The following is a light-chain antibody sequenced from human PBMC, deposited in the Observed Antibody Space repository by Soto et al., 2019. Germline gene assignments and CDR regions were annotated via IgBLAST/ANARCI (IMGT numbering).Light chain of an antibody. CDR2: GAS. V-gene: IGKV3-20*01. J-gene: IGKJ1*01. CDR3: QQYSSSPRT. CDR1: QSVSSNY. Sequence: EIVLTQSPGTLSLSPGERATLSCTASQSVSSNYLAWYQHKPGQAPRLLIYGASSRATGIPDKFSGSGSGTDVTLTISRLEPEDYAVYYCQQYSSSPRTFGQGTKVEIK.